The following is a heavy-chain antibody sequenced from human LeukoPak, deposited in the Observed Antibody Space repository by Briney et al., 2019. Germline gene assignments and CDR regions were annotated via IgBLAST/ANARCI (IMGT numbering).Heavy chain of an antibody. D-gene: IGHD2-15*01. CDR3: ARAVRYCSGGRCYPDDAFDI. J-gene: IGHJ3*02. V-gene: IGHV3-7*01. CDR2: TKPDGSEN. CDR1: GFTLNIYW. Sequence: GGSLSLSCAASGFTLNIYWMSWVRQAPGKGREWVANTKPDGSENYYVDSVKGRFTISRDNAKNSLYLQMNSLRAEDTAVYYCARAVRYCSGGRCYPDDAFDIWGQGTMVTVSS.